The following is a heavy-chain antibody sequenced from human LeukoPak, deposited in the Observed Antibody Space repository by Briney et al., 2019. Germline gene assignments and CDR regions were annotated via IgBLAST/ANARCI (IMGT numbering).Heavy chain of an antibody. CDR2: ISYDGSNK. CDR1: GFTFSSYA. V-gene: IGHV3-30-3*01. J-gene: IGHJ3*02. CDR3: AREGDAFDI. Sequence: GRSLRLSCAASGFTFSSYAMHWVRQAPGKGLEWVAVISYDGSNKYYADSVKGRFTISRDNSKNTLYLQMNSLRAEDTAVYYCAREGDAFDIWGQGTMVTVSS.